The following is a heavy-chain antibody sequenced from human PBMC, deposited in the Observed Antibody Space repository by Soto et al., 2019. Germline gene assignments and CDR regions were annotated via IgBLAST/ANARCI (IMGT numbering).Heavy chain of an antibody. J-gene: IGHJ4*02. CDR1: GFAFDING. CDR3: AKDYYDSSGYAPFDY. Sequence: GGSLRLSCAASGFAFDINGMTWVRQVPGKGLEWVSAISAGGGTTYYADPVKGRFTISRDNSKNMLYLQMNSLRAEDTAVYYCAKDYYDSSGYAPFDYWGQGTLVTVSS. D-gene: IGHD3-22*01. CDR2: ISAGGGTT. V-gene: IGHV3-23*01.